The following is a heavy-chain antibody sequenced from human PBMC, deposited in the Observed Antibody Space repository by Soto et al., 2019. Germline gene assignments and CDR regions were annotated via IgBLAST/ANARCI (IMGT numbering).Heavy chain of an antibody. CDR3: ARGGPSVVVVDDIDEYFQH. V-gene: IGHV1-69*01. D-gene: IGHD2-15*01. J-gene: IGHJ1*01. CDR2: IIPIFGTA. CDR1: GGTFSSYA. Sequence: QVQLVQSGAEVKKPGSSVKVSCKASGGTFSSYAISWVRQAPGQGLEWMGGIIPIFGTANYAQKFQGRVTITADESTSTAYMGLSSLRSEDTAVYYCARGGPSVVVVDDIDEYFQHCGQGTLVTFSS.